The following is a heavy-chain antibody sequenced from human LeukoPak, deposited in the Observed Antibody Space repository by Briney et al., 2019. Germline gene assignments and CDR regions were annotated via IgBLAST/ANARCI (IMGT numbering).Heavy chain of an antibody. J-gene: IGHJ5*02. V-gene: IGHV3-30*02. CDR3: AKGLYYKDRSGYPA. D-gene: IGHD3-22*01. CDR1: GFTFSNYG. CDR2: IGYDGSNK. Sequence: GGSLRLSCAASGFTFSNYGMHWVRQAPGKGLEWVAFIGYDGSNKYYADSVKGRFTVSRDKSKNTLYLQMNSLRTEDTAVYYCAKGLYYKDRSGYPAWGQGTLVTISS.